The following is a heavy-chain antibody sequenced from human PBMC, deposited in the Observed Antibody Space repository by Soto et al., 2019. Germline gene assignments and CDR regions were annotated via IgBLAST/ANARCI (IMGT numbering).Heavy chain of an antibody. V-gene: IGHV3-23*01. CDR3: AKNQGVELVPLATVDWFDP. D-gene: IGHD1-26*01. CDR2: ISGSGGSS. CDR1: GFTFTSYA. Sequence: PGGSLSLSCAASGFTFTSYAMSWVRQAPGKGLEWVSAISGSGGSSYYADSVKGRFTISRDNSKSTVYLELNNLSAEDTAVYHCAKNQGVELVPLATVDWFDPWGQGSVVTVS. J-gene: IGHJ5*02.